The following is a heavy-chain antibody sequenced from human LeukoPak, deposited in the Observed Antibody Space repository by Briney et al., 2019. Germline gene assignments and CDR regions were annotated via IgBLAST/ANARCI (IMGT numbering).Heavy chain of an antibody. CDR2: IYIDGTT. J-gene: IGHJ4*02. Sequence: GRSLRLSCAASGFIVSHNYMTWVRQAPGKGLEWISVIYIDGTTYYADSVKGRFTISRDQANNTLYLQMNTLRDEDTAVYYCARGPRYSFYWGQGTLVSVSS. CDR3: ARGPRYSFY. CDR1: GFIVSHNY. D-gene: IGHD6-13*01. V-gene: IGHV3-53*01.